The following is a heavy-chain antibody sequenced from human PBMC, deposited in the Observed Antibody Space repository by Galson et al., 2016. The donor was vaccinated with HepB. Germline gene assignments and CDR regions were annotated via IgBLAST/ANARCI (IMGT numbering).Heavy chain of an antibody. Sequence: SVKVSCKASGGTFTSYAISWVRQAPGQGLEWMGGIIPIFGTSNYAQKFQGRVTITADESTSTAYVELSSLRSEDTAVYYCARVRDGYNHYYYYGMDVWGQGTTVTVSS. V-gene: IGHV1-69*13. CDR3: ARVRDGYNHYYYYGMDV. J-gene: IGHJ6*02. CDR1: GGTFTSYA. D-gene: IGHD5-24*01. CDR2: IIPIFGTS.